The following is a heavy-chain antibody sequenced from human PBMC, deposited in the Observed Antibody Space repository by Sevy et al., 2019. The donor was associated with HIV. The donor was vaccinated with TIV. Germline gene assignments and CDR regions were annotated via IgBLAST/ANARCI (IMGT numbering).Heavy chain of an antibody. CDR1: GFTFSSYS. J-gene: IGHJ5*02. CDR3: AREVVVVPAASFFSPEYNWFDP. Sequence: GGSLRLSCAASGFTFSSYSMNWVRQAPGKGLEWVSYISSSSSTIYYADSVKGRFTISRDNAKNSLYLQMNSLRAEDTAVYYCAREVVVVPAASFFSPEYNWFDPWGQGTLVTVSS. CDR2: ISSSSSTI. V-gene: IGHV3-48*01. D-gene: IGHD2-2*01.